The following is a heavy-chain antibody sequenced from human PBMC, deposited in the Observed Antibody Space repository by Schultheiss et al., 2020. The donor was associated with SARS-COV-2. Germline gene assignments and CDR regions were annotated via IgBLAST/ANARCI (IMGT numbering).Heavy chain of an antibody. CDR3: ARVVTVVVPAATTYYYYYYMDV. V-gene: IGHV4-61*02. CDR2: IYTSGST. J-gene: IGHJ6*03. Sequence: LRLSCTVSGGSISSGSYYWSWIRQPAGKGLEWIGRIYTSGSTYYNPSLKSRVTISVDRSKNQFSLKLSSVTAADTAVYYCARVVTVVVPAATTYYYYYYMDVWGKGTTVTVSS. CDR1: GGSISSGSYY. D-gene: IGHD2-2*01.